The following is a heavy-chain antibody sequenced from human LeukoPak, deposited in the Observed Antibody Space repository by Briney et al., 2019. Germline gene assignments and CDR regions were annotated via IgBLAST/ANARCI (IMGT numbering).Heavy chain of an antibody. V-gene: IGHV1-18*01. CDR1: GYTFTSYG. CDR3: ARGSYLYDILTGKHWFDP. J-gene: IGHJ5*02. D-gene: IGHD3-9*01. Sequence: GASVKVSCKASGYTFTSYGISWVRQAPGQGLEWMGWISAYNGNTNYAQKLQGRDTMTTDTSTSTAYMELRSLSSDDTAVYYCARGSYLYDILTGKHWFDPWGQGTLVTVSS. CDR2: ISAYNGNT.